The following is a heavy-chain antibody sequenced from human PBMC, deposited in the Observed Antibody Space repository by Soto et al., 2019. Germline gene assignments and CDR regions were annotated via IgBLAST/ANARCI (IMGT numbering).Heavy chain of an antibody. CDR2: IHYSGST. J-gene: IGHJ4*02. V-gene: IGHV4-59*01. D-gene: IGHD5-12*01. CDR1: GGSISGFY. CDR3: AREQRGGYDFMFDF. Sequence: PSETLSLTCTVSGGSISGFYWSWIRQPPGKGLEWVGYIHYSGSTNYNPSLKSRVTMSVDTSKNQFSLKLSSVTAADTAVYYCAREQRGGYDFMFDFWGQGTLVTVS.